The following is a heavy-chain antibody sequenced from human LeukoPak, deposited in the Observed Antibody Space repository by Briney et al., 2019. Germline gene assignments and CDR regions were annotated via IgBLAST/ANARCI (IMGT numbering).Heavy chain of an antibody. V-gene: IGHV1-2*02. CDR1: GYTFTDYY. CDR3: ARGPLYGSATY. CDR2: INPNSGGT. Sequence: ASVKVSCKASGYTFTDYYMHWVRQAPGLGLEWMGWINPNSGGTKYAQKFQGNITMTRDTSISTAYMELSRLRSDDTAVYYCARGPLYGSATYWGQGTLVTVSS. D-gene: IGHD3-10*01. J-gene: IGHJ4*02.